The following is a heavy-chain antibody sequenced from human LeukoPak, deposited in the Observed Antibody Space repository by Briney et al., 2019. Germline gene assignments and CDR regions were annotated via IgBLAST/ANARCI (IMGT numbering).Heavy chain of an antibody. CDR2: ITSSSSTK. J-gene: IGHJ4*02. D-gene: IGHD3-10*01. Sequence: GGSLILTCAASGFTFSSYSMNWVRQAPGKGLEWISFITSSSSTKYYTDSVKGRFTISRDNAKNSLYLQVNSLRAEDTAVYYCARDRGLSMVRGAIIKSGYLDYWGQGTLVTVSS. CDR1: GFTFSSYS. CDR3: ARDRGLSMVRGAIIKSGYLDY. V-gene: IGHV3-48*01.